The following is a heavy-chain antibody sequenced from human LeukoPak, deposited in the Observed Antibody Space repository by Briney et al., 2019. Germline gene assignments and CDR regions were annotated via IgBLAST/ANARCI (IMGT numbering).Heavy chain of an antibody. Sequence: GGSLRLSCAASGFTFSNYPMHWVRQAPGKGLEWVAIISYDGSNKYYADSVKGRFTISRDNSKNTLYLQMNSLRAEDTAVYYCASVLDYYGPYYFDYWGQGTLVTVSS. CDR3: ASVLDYYGPYYFDY. D-gene: IGHD3-10*01. V-gene: IGHV3-30*14. CDR1: GFTFSNYP. CDR2: ISYDGSNK. J-gene: IGHJ4*02.